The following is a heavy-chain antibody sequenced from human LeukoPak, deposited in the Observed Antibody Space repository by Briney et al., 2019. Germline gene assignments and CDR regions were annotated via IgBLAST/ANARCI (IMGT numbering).Heavy chain of an antibody. CDR1: GFNVSSNY. V-gene: IGHV3-66*02. CDR3: VTSTGQQFIPYDY. D-gene: IGHD6-13*01. CDR2: IYGADAA. Sequence: QTGGSLRLSCAASGFNVSSNYMTWIRQAPGKGLEWVSLIYGADAAYYAESVRGRFMISRDNLENTLFLQMNSLRVEDTAVYYCVTSTGQQFIPYDYWGQGTHVTVSS. J-gene: IGHJ4*02.